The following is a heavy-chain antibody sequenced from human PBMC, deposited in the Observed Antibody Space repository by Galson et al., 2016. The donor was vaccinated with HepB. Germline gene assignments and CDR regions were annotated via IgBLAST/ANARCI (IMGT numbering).Heavy chain of an antibody. V-gene: IGHV1-69*06. D-gene: IGHD2-21*01. J-gene: IGHJ4*02. CDR3: ARGPYSDTSFYDF. CDR1: VGSLSSYL. Sequence: SVKVSCKASVGSLSSYLVTWLRQAPGQGLQWLGGIIPTFGAVKYAEKFQGRITITADTSTNTVYLGRTSLRSDDTAVYFCARGPYSDTSFYDFWGQGTLVTVSS. CDR2: IIPTFGAV.